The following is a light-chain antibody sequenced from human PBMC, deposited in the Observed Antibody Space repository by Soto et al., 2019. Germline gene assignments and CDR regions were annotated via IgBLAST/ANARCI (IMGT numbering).Light chain of an antibody. CDR1: QSISWW. J-gene: IGKJ2*01. Sequence: DIQITQSPSTLSAFVGDRVTITCRASQSISWWLAWYQQKPGRAPKVLIFDASKLESGVPSRFSGSGSGTEFTLTISSXQPDDYATYYCQQYNISPYTFGQGTKVDIK. CDR2: DAS. V-gene: IGKV1-5*01. CDR3: QQYNISPYT.